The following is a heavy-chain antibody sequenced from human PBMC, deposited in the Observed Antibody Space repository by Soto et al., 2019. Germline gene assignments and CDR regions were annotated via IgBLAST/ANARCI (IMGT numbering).Heavy chain of an antibody. V-gene: IGHV1-18*01. Sequence: QVQLVQSGAEVKKPGASVRVSCKASGYTFTSYGISWVRQAPGQGLEWMGWISAYNGNTNYAQKLQGRVTMTNDTSTNTAYMELRSLSADDTAVYFCARDNGYESDYWGQGTLVTVSS. CDR1: GYTFTSYG. J-gene: IGHJ4*02. CDR2: ISAYNGNT. CDR3: ARDNGYESDY. D-gene: IGHD5-12*01.